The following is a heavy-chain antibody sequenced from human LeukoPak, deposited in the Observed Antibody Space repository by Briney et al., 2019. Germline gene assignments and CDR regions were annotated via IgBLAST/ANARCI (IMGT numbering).Heavy chain of an antibody. CDR3: AKSVGRYLYYMDV. Sequence: SETLSLTCTVSGGSISSANYYCDWIRQSPGRGLEWIGSVFYTGTTYYNPSLKGRVTISLDTSKNQFSLNLDSVTAADTAIYYCAKSVGRYLYYMDVWGKGTTVTVSS. CDR2: VFYTGTT. V-gene: IGHV4-39*07. CDR1: GGSISSANYY. D-gene: IGHD3-10*01. J-gene: IGHJ6*03.